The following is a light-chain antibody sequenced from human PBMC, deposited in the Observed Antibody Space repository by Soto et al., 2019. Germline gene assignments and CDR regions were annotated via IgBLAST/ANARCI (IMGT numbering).Light chain of an antibody. CDR2: GAS. V-gene: IGKV3-20*01. CDR1: QSVSSSY. J-gene: IGKJ2*01. CDR3: QQYGSSPTYT. Sequence: EIVLTQSPGTLSLSPGERATLSCRASQSVSSSYLAWYQQKPGQAPRLLIYGASSRATGIPDRFSGSGSGTDFPLTISRLEPEEFAVYYCQQYGSSPTYTFGQGTKLEIK.